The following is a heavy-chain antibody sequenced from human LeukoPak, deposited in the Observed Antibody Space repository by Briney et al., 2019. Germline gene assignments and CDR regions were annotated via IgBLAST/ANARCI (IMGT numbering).Heavy chain of an antibody. J-gene: IGHJ4*02. CDR3: ARSSYCGGDCYYVY. CDR2: IYPGDSDT. CDR1: GNSFTSYW. D-gene: IGHD2-21*02. Sequence: RAGESLKISCKGSGNSFTSYWIGWVRQMPGKGLEWMGIIYPGDSDTRYSPSFQGQVTISADKSISTAYLQWSSLKASDTAMYYCARSSYCGGDCYYVYWGQGTLVTVSS. V-gene: IGHV5-51*01.